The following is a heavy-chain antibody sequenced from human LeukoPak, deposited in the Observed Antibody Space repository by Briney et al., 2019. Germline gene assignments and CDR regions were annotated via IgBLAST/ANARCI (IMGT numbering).Heavy chain of an antibody. Sequence: ASVKVSCKASGYTFSNNDINWVRQATGQGLEWMGWMNPISGNTGFAQKFQGRVTITRITSISTAYMEMSSLRSDDTAMYYCVRGAKCSGADCDSTKEYVYYFDYWGQGTLVTVSS. D-gene: IGHD6-25*01. V-gene: IGHV1-8*03. CDR3: VRGAKCSGADCDSTKEYVYYFDY. CDR2: MNPISGNT. J-gene: IGHJ4*02. CDR1: GYTFSNND.